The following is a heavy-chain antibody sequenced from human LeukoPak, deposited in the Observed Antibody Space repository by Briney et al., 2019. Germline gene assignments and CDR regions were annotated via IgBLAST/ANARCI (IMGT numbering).Heavy chain of an antibody. D-gene: IGHD6-13*01. CDR1: SGSISSYY. Sequence: SETLSLTCTVSSGSISSYYWSWIRQPGGKGREWTGRIYTRGSTDYNRSLQSRVTMSVDTSKNQFSLKLSSVTAADTAVYYCASYSSSTWYGLDYWGQGTLVTVSS. J-gene: IGHJ4*02. V-gene: IGHV4-4*07. CDR3: ASYSSSTWYGLDY. CDR2: IYTRGST.